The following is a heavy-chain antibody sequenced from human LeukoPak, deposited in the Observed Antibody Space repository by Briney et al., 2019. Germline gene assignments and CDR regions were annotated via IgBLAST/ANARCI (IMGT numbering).Heavy chain of an antibody. CDR2: ISTYNGNT. CDR1: GYTFTTYS. CDR3: ARDPELRLFDY. J-gene: IGHJ4*02. V-gene: IGHV1-18*01. Sequence: ASVKVSCKASGYTFTTYSISWVRQAPGQGVEWMGWISTYNGNTKYPQKLQDRVIITTDTSTSTAYMELRSLTSDDTAVYYCARDPELRLFDYWGQGTLVTVSS. D-gene: IGHD1-26*01.